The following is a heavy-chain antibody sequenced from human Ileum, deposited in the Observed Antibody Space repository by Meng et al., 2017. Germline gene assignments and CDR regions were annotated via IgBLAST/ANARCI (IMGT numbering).Heavy chain of an antibody. V-gene: IGHV1-2*06. Sequence: QVQLVQSGAEVRKPGASVIVSCKASGYTFTDYYMHWVRQAPGQGFEWMGRINPNNGVTNYAQKFQGRVTVTRDTSKNQFSLILTSVTAADTAVYYCARDHWGSLDYWGQGILVTVSS. CDR1: GYTFTDYY. J-gene: IGHJ4*02. CDR3: ARDHWGSLDY. D-gene: IGHD7-27*01. CDR2: INPNNGVT.